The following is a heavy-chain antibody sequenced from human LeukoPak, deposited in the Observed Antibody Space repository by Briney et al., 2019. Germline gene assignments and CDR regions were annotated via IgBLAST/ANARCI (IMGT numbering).Heavy chain of an antibody. V-gene: IGHV3-23*01. J-gene: IGHJ6*03. CDR1: GFTFSSYE. CDR2: ISPSGDIT. Sequence: GGSLRLSCAASGFTFSSYEMNWVRQAPGKGLEWVSGISPSGDITHYADSVMGRFSISRDNPKSTVSLQMSSLRAEDTALYYCAKDDQYYGSGVHYMDVWGKGTTVTISS. CDR3: AKDDQYYGSGVHYMDV. D-gene: IGHD3-10*01.